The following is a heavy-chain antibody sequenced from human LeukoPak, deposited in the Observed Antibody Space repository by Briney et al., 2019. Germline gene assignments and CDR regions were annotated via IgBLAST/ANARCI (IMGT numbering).Heavy chain of an antibody. V-gene: IGHV3-30-3*01. CDR3: ARDLSDYVPDY. CDR1: GFTFSSYA. CDR2: ISYDGSNK. Sequence: GGSLRLSCAASGFTFSSYAMHWVRQAPGKGLEWVAVISYDGSNKYYADSVKGRFTIPRDNSKNTLYLQMNSLRAEDTAVYYCARDLSDYVPDYWGQGTLVTVSS. D-gene: IGHD4-17*01. J-gene: IGHJ4*02.